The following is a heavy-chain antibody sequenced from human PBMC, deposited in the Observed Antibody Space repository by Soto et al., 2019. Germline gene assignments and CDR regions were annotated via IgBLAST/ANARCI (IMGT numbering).Heavy chain of an antibody. CDR1: GFKFDDYA. Sequence: GGSLRLSCATSGFKFDDYAVGWVRQAPGKGLEWVSLITWDGRTPYYADSVQGRFTISRDNRENSLYLQVNSLRVEDTALYYCTKTDYGHAFDVWGQGAMVTGSS. J-gene: IGHJ3*01. V-gene: IGHV3-43D*04. D-gene: IGHD4-17*01. CDR2: ITWDGRTP. CDR3: TKTDYGHAFDV.